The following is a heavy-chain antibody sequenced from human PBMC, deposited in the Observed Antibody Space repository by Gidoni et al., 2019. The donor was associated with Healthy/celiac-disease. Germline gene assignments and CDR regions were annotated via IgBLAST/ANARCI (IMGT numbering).Heavy chain of an antibody. Sequence: QVQLQESGPGLVKPSETLSLTCTVSGGSISSYYWSWIRQPPGKGLEWIGYIYYSGSTNYNPSLKSRVTISVDTSKNQFSLKLSSVTAADTAVYYCARERYYDYVWGSYRLYGMDVWGQGTTVTVSS. D-gene: IGHD3-16*02. V-gene: IGHV4-59*01. CDR2: IYYSGST. J-gene: IGHJ6*02. CDR1: GGSISSYY. CDR3: ARERYYDYVWGSYRLYGMDV.